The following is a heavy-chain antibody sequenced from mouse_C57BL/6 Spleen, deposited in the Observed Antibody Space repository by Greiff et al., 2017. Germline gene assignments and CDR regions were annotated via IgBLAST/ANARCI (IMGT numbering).Heavy chain of an antibody. CDR1: GYTFTSYW. Sequence: QVQLKQPGAELVKPGASVKMSCKASGYTFTSYWITWVKQRPGQGLEWIGDIYPGSGSTNYNEKFKSKATLTVDTSSSTAYMQLSSLTSEDSAVYYCAARYGNFYAMDYWGQGTSVTVSS. J-gene: IGHJ4*01. V-gene: IGHV1-55*01. CDR3: AARYGNFYAMDY. CDR2: IYPGSGST. D-gene: IGHD2-10*02.